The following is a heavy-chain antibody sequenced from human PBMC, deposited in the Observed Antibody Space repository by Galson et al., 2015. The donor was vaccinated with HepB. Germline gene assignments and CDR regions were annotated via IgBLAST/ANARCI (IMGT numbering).Heavy chain of an antibody. J-gene: IGHJ3*02. D-gene: IGHD5-24*01. CDR2: ISYDGSNK. Sequence: SLRLSCAAAGFTFSSYAMHWVRLAPGKGLEWVAVISYDGSNKYYADSVKGRLTNSRDNSKNTLYLQMNSLRAEDTAVYYCARDPGDGYTLEDAFDIWGQGTMVTVSS. V-gene: IGHV3-30-3*01. CDR3: ARDPGDGYTLEDAFDI. CDR1: GFTFSSYA.